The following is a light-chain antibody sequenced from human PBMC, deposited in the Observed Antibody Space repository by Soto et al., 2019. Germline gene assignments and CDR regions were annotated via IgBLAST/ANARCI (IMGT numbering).Light chain of an antibody. CDR1: QSVANNY. V-gene: IGKV3-20*01. Sequence: EIVLTQSPGTLSLSPGERATLLCRASQSVANNYLAWYQQKPGQAPSLLIYGTSKRATGIPDRFNGSGSGTDLTLNITRVAPEDFAVYYCQQFVNSPYTFGQGTKLEI. J-gene: IGKJ2*01. CDR2: GTS. CDR3: QQFVNSPYT.